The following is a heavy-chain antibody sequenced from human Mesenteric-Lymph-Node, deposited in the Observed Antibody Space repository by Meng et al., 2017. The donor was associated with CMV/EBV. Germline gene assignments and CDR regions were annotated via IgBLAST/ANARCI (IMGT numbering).Heavy chain of an antibody. J-gene: IGHJ3*02. CDR2: ISGHNGYT. CDR1: GYTFTSHG. D-gene: IGHD1-26*01. Sequence: ASVKVSCKASGYTFTSHGITWVRQAPGEGLEWMGWISGHNGYTKYTQKSQGRVTMTRDTSTSTAYMELRSLRSDDTAVYYCARVDVGARLYAAFDIWGQGTMVTVSS. V-gene: IGHV1-18*01. CDR3: ARVDVGARLYAAFDI.